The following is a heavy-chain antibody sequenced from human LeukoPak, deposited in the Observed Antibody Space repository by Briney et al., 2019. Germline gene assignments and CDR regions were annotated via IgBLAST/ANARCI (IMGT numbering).Heavy chain of an antibody. CDR1: GGSISSYY. V-gene: IGHV4-59*08. J-gene: IGHJ3*02. Sequence: SETLSLTCTVSGGSISSYYWSWIRQPPGKGLEWIGYIYYSGSTNYNPSLKSRVTILVDTSKNQFSLKLSSVTAADTAVYYCARHGVRGDYVWGSYRYTSAFDIWGQGTMVTVSS. CDR2: IYYSGST. CDR3: ARHGVRGDYVWGSYRYTSAFDI. D-gene: IGHD3-16*02.